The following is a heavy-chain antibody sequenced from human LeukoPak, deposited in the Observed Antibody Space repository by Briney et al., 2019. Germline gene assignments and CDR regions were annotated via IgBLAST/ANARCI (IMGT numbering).Heavy chain of an antibody. D-gene: IGHD1-1*01. J-gene: IGHJ4*02. CDR1: EFTFSTYA. Sequence: GGSLRLSCAASEFTFSTYAMNWVRQAPGMGLEWVSAISGTDTTTYYADSVKGRFTISRDNSKNTLYLQMNSLRADDTAVYYCAKGHDTRTATLDYWGQGTLVTVSS. CDR2: ISGTDTTT. V-gene: IGHV3-23*01. CDR3: AKGHDTRTATLDY.